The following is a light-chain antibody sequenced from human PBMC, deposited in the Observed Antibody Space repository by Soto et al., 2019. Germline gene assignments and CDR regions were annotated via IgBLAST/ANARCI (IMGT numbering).Light chain of an antibody. Sequence: EIVLTQSPGTLSSSPGERATLSCRASQSVSSSYLAWYQQKPGQAPGLLIYGASSRATGIPDRFSGSGSGTDFTLTISRLEPEHFAVYYCQQYGSSTGYTFGQGTKLEIK. J-gene: IGKJ2*01. CDR3: QQYGSSTGYT. V-gene: IGKV3-20*01. CDR2: GAS. CDR1: QSVSSSY.